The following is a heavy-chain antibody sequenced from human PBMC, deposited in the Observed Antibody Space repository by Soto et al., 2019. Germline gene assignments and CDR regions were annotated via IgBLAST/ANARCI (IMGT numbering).Heavy chain of an antibody. J-gene: IGHJ5*02. CDR1: GGSISSSSYY. CDR3: ARRVVLMVYARYNWFDP. CDR2: IYYSGST. Sequence: SETLSLTCTVSGGSISSSSYYWGWLRQPPGKGLEWIGSIYYSGSTYYNPSLKSRVTISVDTSKNQFSLKLSSVTAADTAVYYCARRVVLMVYARYNWFDPWGQGTLVTVSS. D-gene: IGHD2-8*01. V-gene: IGHV4-39*01.